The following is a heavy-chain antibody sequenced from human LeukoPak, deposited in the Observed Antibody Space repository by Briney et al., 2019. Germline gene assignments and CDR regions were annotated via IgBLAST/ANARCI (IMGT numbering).Heavy chain of an antibody. CDR3: AGPSGYSSGWGFDY. Sequence: GASVKVSCRASGYTFTSYAMHWVRQAPGQRLEWMGWINAGNGNTKYSQKFQGRVTITRDTSASTAYMELSSLRSEDTAVYYCAGPSGYSSGWGFDYWGQGTLVTVSS. J-gene: IGHJ4*02. CDR2: INAGNGNT. D-gene: IGHD6-19*01. CDR1: GYTFTSYA. V-gene: IGHV1-3*01.